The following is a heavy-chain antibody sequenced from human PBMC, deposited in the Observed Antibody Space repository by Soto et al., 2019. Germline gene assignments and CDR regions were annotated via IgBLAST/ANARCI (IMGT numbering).Heavy chain of an antibody. CDR2: IIPVFGTA. D-gene: IGHD5-12*01. J-gene: IGHJ4*02. CDR3: AREYSGTLALDY. V-gene: IGHV1-69*13. Sequence: SVKVSCKASGGTFSTYAISWVRQAPGQGLEWMGGIIPVFGTANYAQKFQGRVTITAGESTTTVFMELSSLRSEDTAVYYCAREYSGTLALDYWGQGTLVTVSS. CDR1: GGTFSTYA.